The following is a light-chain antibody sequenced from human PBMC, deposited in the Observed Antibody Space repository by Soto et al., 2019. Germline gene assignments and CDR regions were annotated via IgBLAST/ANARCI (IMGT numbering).Light chain of an antibody. Sequence: EIVVTDRQLSLPVTPGEPASISCSSSDSLLHSNGSNYLDWYLQKPGQSPQLLIYLGSNRSSGVPDRFSGSGSGTDFTLKISSVEAEDVRVYYRMQALQTRTFCQRTKVDIK. CDR2: LGS. J-gene: IGKJ1*01. V-gene: IGKV2-28*01. CDR1: DSLLHSNGSNY. CDR3: MQALQTRT.